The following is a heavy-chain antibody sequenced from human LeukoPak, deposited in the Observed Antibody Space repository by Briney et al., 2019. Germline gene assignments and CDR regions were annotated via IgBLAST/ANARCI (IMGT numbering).Heavy chain of an antibody. J-gene: IGHJ5*02. CDR1: GFTFSSYG. D-gene: IGHD5-18*01. CDR2: IRYDGSNK. V-gene: IGHV3-30*02. CDR3: TGNPGYSYRFDP. Sequence: GGSLRLSCAASGFTFSSYGMHWVRQAPGKGLEWVAFIRYDGSNKYYADSVKGRFTISRDNSKNTLYLQMNSLKTEDTAVYYCTGNPGYSYRFDPWGQGTLVTVSS.